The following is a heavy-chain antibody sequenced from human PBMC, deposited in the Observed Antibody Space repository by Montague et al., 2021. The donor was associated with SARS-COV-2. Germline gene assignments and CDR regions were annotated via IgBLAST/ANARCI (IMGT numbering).Heavy chain of an antibody. CDR2: IYSTVIT. J-gene: IGHJ5*02. V-gene: IGHV4-61*09. CDR3: ARDPHDYGWFDP. Sequence: TLSLTCTVSGGSISSASYYWSWIRQPAGKGLEWIGHIYSTVITNYNPSLKSRVTISVDLSKNQLSLKMTSVTAADTAVYYCARDPHDYGWFDPWGQGTLVTVSS. D-gene: IGHD4-17*01. CDR1: GGSISSASYY.